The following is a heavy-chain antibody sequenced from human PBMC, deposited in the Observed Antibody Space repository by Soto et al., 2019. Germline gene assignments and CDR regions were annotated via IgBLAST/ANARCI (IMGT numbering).Heavy chain of an antibody. D-gene: IGHD2-15*01. J-gene: IGHJ4*02. Sequence: PGGSLRLSCAASGFTFGTYAMSWVRQAPGKGLEWVSSISASGDSTYSGDSVKGRLSISRDNSKNTVYLQMNSLRAEDTAVYYCAKDWTGDSCRRGGCLGHWGQGTLVTVSS. CDR1: GFTFGTYA. CDR3: AKDWTGDSCRRGGCLGH. CDR2: ISASGDST. V-gene: IGHV3-23*01.